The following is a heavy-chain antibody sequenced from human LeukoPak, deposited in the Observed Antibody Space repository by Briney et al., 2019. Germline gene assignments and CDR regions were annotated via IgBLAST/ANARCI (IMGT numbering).Heavy chain of an antibody. CDR1: GFTYSSYE. J-gene: IGHJ6*04. V-gene: IGHV3-48*03. D-gene: IGHD3-10*02. CDR3: AELGITMIGGV. Sequence: GGSLRLSCAASGFTYSSYEMNWVRQAPGKGLEWVSYISSSGSTIYYADSVKGRFTISRDNAKNSLFLQMNSLRAEDTAVYYCAELGITMIGGVWGKGTTVTISS. CDR2: ISSSGSTI.